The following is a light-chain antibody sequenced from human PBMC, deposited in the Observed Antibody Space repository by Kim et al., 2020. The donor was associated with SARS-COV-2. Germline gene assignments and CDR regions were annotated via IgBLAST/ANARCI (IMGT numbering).Light chain of an antibody. Sequence: EIVMTQSPVTLSVSPGERATLSCRASQSVSSNLAWYQQKPGQAPRLLIYGASTRATGIPARFSGSGSGTEFTLTISSLQSEDFAVYYCQKYNDWPPGDTFGQGTKLEI. V-gene: IGKV3-15*01. CDR3: QKYNDWPPGDT. J-gene: IGKJ2*01. CDR2: GAS. CDR1: QSVSSN.